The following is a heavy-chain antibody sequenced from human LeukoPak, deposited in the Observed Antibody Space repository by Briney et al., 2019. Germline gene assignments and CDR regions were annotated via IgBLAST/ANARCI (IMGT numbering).Heavy chain of an antibody. CDR3: AKSGYNRFDY. CDR2: ISGGHSTT. V-gene: IGHV3-23*01. D-gene: IGHD5-24*01. Sequence: GGSLRLSCAASGFTFSSSAMSWVRQAPGKGLEWVSTISGGHSTTYYADSVKGRFTISRDNSKNTLYLQMNSLRADDTAVYYCAKSGYNRFDYWGQGTLATVSS. CDR1: GFTFSSSA. J-gene: IGHJ4*02.